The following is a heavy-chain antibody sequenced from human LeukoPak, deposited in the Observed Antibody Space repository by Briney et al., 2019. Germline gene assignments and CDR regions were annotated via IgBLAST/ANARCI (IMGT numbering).Heavy chain of an antibody. CDR2: VSGSGTST. D-gene: IGHD4-17*01. CDR3: AKFLTTVTKSDFDY. V-gene: IGHV3-23*01. CDR1: GFTFIRYA. J-gene: IGHJ4*02. Sequence: GGSLRLSCASSGFTFIRYAMTWVRQAPGKGLEWVSSVSGSGTSTYYADSVKGWFTISRDNSKNTLYLQMNSLRAEDTAVYYCAKFLTTVTKSDFDYWGQGTLVTVSS.